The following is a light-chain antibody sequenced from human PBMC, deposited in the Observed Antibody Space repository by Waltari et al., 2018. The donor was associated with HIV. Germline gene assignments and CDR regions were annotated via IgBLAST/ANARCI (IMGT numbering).Light chain of an antibody. CDR2: DVN. CDR3: CSYADTDNL. CDR1: TTDIGTYDY. V-gene: IGLV2-11*01. Sequence: QSALTQPRSVSGSPGQSVTLSCTGSTTDIGTYDYVSWYQQHPGRPPQLIIYDVNRRPSGVPDRFSGSKSDNTASLTISGLQAEDEADYYCCSYADTDNLFGGGTKLTVL. J-gene: IGLJ3*02.